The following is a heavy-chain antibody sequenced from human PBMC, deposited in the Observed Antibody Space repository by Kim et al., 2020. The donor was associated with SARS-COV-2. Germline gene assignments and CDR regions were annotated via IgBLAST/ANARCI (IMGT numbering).Heavy chain of an antibody. J-gene: IGHJ4*02. CDR1: GFTFSSYA. CDR2: ISGSGGST. V-gene: IGHV3-23*01. D-gene: IGHD1-1*01. Sequence: GGSLRLSCAASGFTFSSYAMSWVRQAPGKGLEWVSAISGSGGSTYYADSVKARFTISRDNSKNTLYLQMNSLRAEDTAVYYCAKDSRNWNDFDYWGQGTLVTVSS. CDR3: AKDSRNWNDFDY.